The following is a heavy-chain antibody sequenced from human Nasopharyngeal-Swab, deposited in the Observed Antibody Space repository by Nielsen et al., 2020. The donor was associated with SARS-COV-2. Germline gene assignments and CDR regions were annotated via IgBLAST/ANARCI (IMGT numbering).Heavy chain of an antibody. D-gene: IGHD3-22*01. J-gene: IGHJ6*02. CDR2: IIPIFGIA. Sequence: SVQVSCKASGGTFSSYAISWVRQAPRQGLEWMGRIIPIFGIANYAQKLQGRVTITADKSTSTAYMELSSLRSEDTAVYYCASQGGGDYYDSRRYYNYVMDVWGQGTTVTVSS. CDR3: ASQGGGDYYDSRRYYNYVMDV. CDR1: GGTFSSYA. V-gene: IGHV1-69*10.